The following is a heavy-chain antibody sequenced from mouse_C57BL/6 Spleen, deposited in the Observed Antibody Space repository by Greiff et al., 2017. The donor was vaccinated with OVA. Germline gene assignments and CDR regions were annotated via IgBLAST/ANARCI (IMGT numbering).Heavy chain of an antibody. D-gene: IGHD1-1*01. CDR2: ISYDGSN. J-gene: IGHJ2*01. Sequence: EVKVEESGPGLVKPSQSLSLTCSVTGYSITSGYYWYWIRQFPGNKLEWMGYISYDGSNNYNPSLKNRISITRDTSKNQFFLKLNSVTTEDTATYYCASGLITTPVDYWGKGTTLTVAS. V-gene: IGHV3-6*01. CDR1: GYSITSGYY. CDR3: ASGLITTPVDY.